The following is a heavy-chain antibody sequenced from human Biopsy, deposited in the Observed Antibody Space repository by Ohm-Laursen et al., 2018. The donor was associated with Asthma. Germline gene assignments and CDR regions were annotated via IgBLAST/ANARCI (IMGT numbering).Heavy chain of an antibody. Sequence: GSLRLSCAASGFTFSSYAMSWVRQAPGKGLEWVSAISGSGGSTYYADSVKGRFTISRDNAKNLLCLQMNSLRAEDTAVYYCARTFHFWSPYHAEHYQLWGQGTLVTVSS. CDR3: ARTFHFWSPYHAEHYQL. V-gene: IGHV3-23*01. J-gene: IGHJ1*01. CDR2: ISGSGGST. D-gene: IGHD3-3*01. CDR1: GFTFSSYA.